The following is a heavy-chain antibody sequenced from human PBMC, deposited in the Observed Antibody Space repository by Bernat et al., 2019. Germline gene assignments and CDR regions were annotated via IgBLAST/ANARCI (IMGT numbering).Heavy chain of an antibody. J-gene: IGHJ4*02. CDR2: ISGSGGSK. D-gene: IGHD3-9*01. CDR1: GFTFSSYA. Sequence: EVQLLESGGGLVRPGGSLRLSCAASGFTFSSYAMSWVRQAPGKGLEWVSAISGSGGSKYYAESVKGRFTISRDKSKNTLYLQMNSLRAEDTAVYYCAKGRGYYDILTGYYTPQWYFDYWGQGTLVTVSS. CDR3: AKGRGYYDILTGYYTPQWYFDY. V-gene: IGHV3-23*01.